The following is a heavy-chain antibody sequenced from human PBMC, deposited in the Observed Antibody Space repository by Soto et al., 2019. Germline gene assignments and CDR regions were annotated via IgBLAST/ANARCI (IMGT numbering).Heavy chain of an antibody. D-gene: IGHD2-15*01. CDR2: ISYDGSTK. CDR3: ARDGFCSGGSCLDGMDV. J-gene: IGHJ6*02. CDR1: GFTFSSYS. Sequence: VQLVDSGGGVVQPGRSLRLSCVVSGFTFSSYSMHWVRQAPGKGLEWVTLISYDGSTKYYADSVKGRFTISRDNSKNTLYLQMNSLRTEDTAVYFCARDGFCSGGSCLDGMDVWGQGTTVTVSS. V-gene: IGHV3-30-3*01.